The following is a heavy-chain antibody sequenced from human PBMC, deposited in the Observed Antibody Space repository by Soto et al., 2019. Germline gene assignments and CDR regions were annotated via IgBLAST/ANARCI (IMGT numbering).Heavy chain of an antibody. CDR3: ARSGDYYDSSGQSWFDT. J-gene: IGHJ5*02. CDR2: IIPIFGTA. D-gene: IGHD3-22*01. Sequence: SVKVSCKASGGTFSSYAISWVRQAPGQGLEWMGGIIPIFGTANYAQRSQGRVTITADKSTSTAYMELSSLRSEDTAVYYCARSGDYYDSSGQSWFDTWGQGTLVTVSS. V-gene: IGHV1-69*06. CDR1: GGTFSSYA.